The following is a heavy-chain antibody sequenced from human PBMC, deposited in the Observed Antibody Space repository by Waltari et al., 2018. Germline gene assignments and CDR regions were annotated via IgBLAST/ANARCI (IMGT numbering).Heavy chain of an antibody. Sequence: QVQLVQSGAEVKKPGASVKVSCKVSGYTLTELSMHWVRQAPGKGLEWMGGFDPEDGETIYAQKCQGRVTMTEETSTDTAYMELSSLRSEDTAVYYCATDLRGWELLSAVYWGQGTLVTVSS. CDR3: ATDLRGWELLSAVY. CDR2: FDPEDGET. D-gene: IGHD1-26*01. V-gene: IGHV1-24*01. CDR1: GYTLTELS. J-gene: IGHJ4*02.